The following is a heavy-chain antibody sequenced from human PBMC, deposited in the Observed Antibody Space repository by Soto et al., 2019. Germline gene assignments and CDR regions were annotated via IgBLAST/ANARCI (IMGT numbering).Heavy chain of an antibody. D-gene: IGHD5-18*01. J-gene: IGHJ2*01. V-gene: IGHV3-30-3*01. CDR1: GFTFSSYA. Sequence: QVQLVESGGGVVQPGRSLRLSCAASGFTFSSYAMHWVRQAPGKGLEGVAVISYDRSNKYYADSVRGRFTISRDNSKNTLSLQMSSRRAEDTAVYYCARDPLWGTAMVLWYFDLWGRGTLVTVSS. CDR2: ISYDRSNK. CDR3: ARDPLWGTAMVLWYFDL.